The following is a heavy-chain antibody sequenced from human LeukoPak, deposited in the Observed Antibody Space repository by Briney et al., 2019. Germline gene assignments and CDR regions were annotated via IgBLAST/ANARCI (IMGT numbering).Heavy chain of an antibody. CDR2: ISYEGSNK. D-gene: IGHD4-17*01. CDR3: ASGPETYGDYVGWFDP. CDR1: GFTFSSYA. V-gene: IGHV3-30*04. Sequence: GGSLRLSCAASGFTFSSYAMHWVRQAPGKGLEWVAVISYEGSNKYYADSVKGRFTISRDNSKNTLYLQMNSLRAEDTAVYYCASGPETYGDYVGWFDPWGQGTLVTVSS. J-gene: IGHJ5*02.